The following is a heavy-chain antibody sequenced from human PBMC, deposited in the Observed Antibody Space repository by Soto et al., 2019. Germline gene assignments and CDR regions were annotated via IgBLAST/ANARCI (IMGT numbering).Heavy chain of an antibody. J-gene: IGHJ5*02. V-gene: IGHV4-31*03. CDR1: GTSINIGGLW. D-gene: IGHD2-21*01. Sequence: SETLSLTCTVSGTSINIGGLWWGWISRRPGKGLEWIGHIDHSGTAYYNPSLITRVTISIDASKNQFYLKVNSVTAADTAVYYCARRLDDRGENYFNWFDPWGQGTRVTVSS. CDR3: ARRLDDRGENYFNWFDP. CDR2: IDHSGTA.